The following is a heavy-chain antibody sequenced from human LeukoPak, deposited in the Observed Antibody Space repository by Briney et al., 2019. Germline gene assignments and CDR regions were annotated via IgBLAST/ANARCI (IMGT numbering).Heavy chain of an antibody. D-gene: IGHD3-10*01. CDR2: IYYSGST. CDR3: ARAGAYYYNSGKSYCFDY. J-gene: IGHJ4*02. V-gene: IGHV4-61*08. CDR1: GGSVNSGDYY. Sequence: SETLSLTCSVSGGSVNSGDYYWNWIRQPPGKGLEYIGYIYYSGSTNYNPSLKSRVTMSLDRSKNQFSLKLRSVTAADTAVYYCARAGAYYYNSGKSYCFDYWGQGALVTVSS.